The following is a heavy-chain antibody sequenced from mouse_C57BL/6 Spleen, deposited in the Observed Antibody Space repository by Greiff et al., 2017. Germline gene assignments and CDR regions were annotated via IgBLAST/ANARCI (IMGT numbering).Heavy chain of an antibody. V-gene: IGHV1-61*01. CDR1: GYTFTSYW. Sequence: QVQLQQPGAELVRPGSSVKLSCKASGYTFTSYWMDWVKQRPGQGLEWIGNIYPSDSETHYNQKFKDKATLTVDKSSSTAYMQRSSLTSEDSAVYYSERRAYSNSGLDYWGQGTSVTVSS. CDR3: ERRAYSNSGLDY. D-gene: IGHD2-5*01. J-gene: IGHJ4*01. CDR2: IYPSDSET.